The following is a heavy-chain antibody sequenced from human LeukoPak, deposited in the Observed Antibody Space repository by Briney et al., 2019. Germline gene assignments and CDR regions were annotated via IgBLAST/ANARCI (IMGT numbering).Heavy chain of an antibody. CDR2: ISNSGTYV. CDR1: GFTFSSYS. V-gene: IGHV3-21*01. D-gene: IGHD2-2*01. Sequence: GGSLRLSCAASGFTFSSYSMNWVRQAPGKGLEWVSSISNSGTYVYYADSVKGRFTISRDNAKNSLSLQMNSLRADDAAVYYCARCTASCYANAFDVWGQGTLLTVSS. CDR3: ARCTASCYANAFDV. J-gene: IGHJ3*01.